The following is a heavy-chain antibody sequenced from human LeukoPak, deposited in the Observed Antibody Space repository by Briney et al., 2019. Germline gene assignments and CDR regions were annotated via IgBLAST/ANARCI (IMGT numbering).Heavy chain of an antibody. V-gene: IGHV1-8*01. CDR1: GYTFTSYE. CDR3: ARVIAVAGSP. D-gene: IGHD6-19*01. J-gene: IGHJ5*02. CDR2: MNPNSGNT. Sequence: ASGKVAGKASGYTFTSYEINWVRQATGQGLEWMGWMNPNSGNTGYAQKFQGRVTMTRNTSISTAYMELSSLRSEDTAVYYCARVIAVAGSPWGQGTLVTVSS.